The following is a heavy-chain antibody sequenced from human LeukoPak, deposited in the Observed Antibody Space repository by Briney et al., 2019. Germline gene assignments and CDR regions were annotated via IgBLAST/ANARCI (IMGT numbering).Heavy chain of an antibody. J-gene: IGHJ5*02. CDR2: ISAYNGNT. V-gene: IGHV1-18*01. Sequence: ASVKVSCKASGYTFTSYGISWVRQAPGQGLEWMGWISAYNGNTNYAQELQGRVTMTTDTSTSTAYMELRSLRSDDTAVYYCARVYSSSWYPRNWFDPWGQGTLVTVSS. CDR1: GYTFTSYG. D-gene: IGHD6-13*01. CDR3: ARVYSSSWYPRNWFDP.